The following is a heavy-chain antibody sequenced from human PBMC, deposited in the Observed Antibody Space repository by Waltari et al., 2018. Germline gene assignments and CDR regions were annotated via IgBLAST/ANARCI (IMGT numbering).Heavy chain of an antibody. CDR1: GSSISSYY. V-gene: IGHV4-59*01. D-gene: IGHD3-3*01. J-gene: IGHJ5*02. Sequence: QLQLQESGPGLVKPSETLSLTCTVSGSSISSYYWSWIRQPPGRGLEWIGYIDHSGGSKYNSSLKSRGTISVDTSKTQFSLKLSSVTAADTAVYYCARALYYDFWSGYYNWFDPWGQGTLVTVSS. CDR2: IDHSGGS. CDR3: ARALYYDFWSGYYNWFDP.